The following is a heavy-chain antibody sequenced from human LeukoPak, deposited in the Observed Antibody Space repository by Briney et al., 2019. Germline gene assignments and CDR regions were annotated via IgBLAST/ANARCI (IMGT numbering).Heavy chain of an antibody. D-gene: IGHD3-10*01. CDR1: GVSISSGDYY. Sequence: SQTLSLTCTVSGVSISSGDYYWSWIRQPPGKGLEWIGYFYFSESTFYNPSLRSRVTISGDTSKSQLSLKLNSVTAADTAVYYCARGDTMAHFDYWGQGTLVTVSS. J-gene: IGHJ4*02. V-gene: IGHV4-30-4*01. CDR3: ARGDTMAHFDY. CDR2: FYFSEST.